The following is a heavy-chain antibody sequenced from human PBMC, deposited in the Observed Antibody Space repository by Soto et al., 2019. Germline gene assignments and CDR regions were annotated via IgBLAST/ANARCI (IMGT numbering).Heavy chain of an antibody. CDR2: ISSSSSYI. D-gene: IGHD4-17*01. Sequence: LRLSCAASGFTFSSYSMNWVRQAPGKGLEWVSSISSSSSYIYYADSVKGRFTISRDNAKNSLYLQMNSLRAEDTAVYYCARPNGEGPRGAFDIWGQGTMVTVSS. V-gene: IGHV3-21*04. CDR3: ARPNGEGPRGAFDI. J-gene: IGHJ3*02. CDR1: GFTFSSYS.